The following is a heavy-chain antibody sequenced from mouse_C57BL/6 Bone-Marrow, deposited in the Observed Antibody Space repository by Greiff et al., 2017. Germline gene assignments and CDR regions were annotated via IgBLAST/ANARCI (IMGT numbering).Heavy chain of an antibody. CDR2: IYPRSGNT. CDR1: GYTFTSYG. CDR3: ARCYGYFPCFAY. V-gene: IGHV1-81*01. J-gene: IGHJ3*01. D-gene: IGHD2-2*01. Sequence: QVQLQQSGAELARPGASVKLSCKASGYTFTSYGISWVKQRTGQGLEWIGEIYPRSGNTYYNEKFKGKATLTADKSSSTAYMELRSLTSEDSAVYFCARCYGYFPCFAYWGQGTLVTVSA.